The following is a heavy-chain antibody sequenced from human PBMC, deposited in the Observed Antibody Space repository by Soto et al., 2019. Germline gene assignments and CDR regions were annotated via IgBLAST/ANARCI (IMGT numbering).Heavy chain of an antibody. Sequence: SETLSLTCTVSGGSISSYYWRWIRQPPGKGLEWIGYIYHSGSTNYNPSLKSRVTISVDTSKNQFSLKLTSVTAADTAVYYCAREVGATAPFDYWGQGTLVNVSS. V-gene: IGHV4-59*01. CDR2: IYHSGST. J-gene: IGHJ4*02. CDR1: GGSISSYY. CDR3: AREVGATAPFDY. D-gene: IGHD1-26*01.